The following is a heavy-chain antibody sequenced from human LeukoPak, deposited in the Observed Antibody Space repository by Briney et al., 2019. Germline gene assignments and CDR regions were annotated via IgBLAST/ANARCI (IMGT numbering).Heavy chain of an antibody. V-gene: IGHV3-48*03. CDR1: GFTFSKHG. J-gene: IGHJ6*04. Sequence: GGSLRLSCAASGFTFSKHGMNWVRQAPGKGLEWVSYISSSGSTIYYADSVKGRFTISRDNAKNSLYLQMNSLRAEDTAVYYCAELGITMIGGVWGKGTTVTISS. CDR3: AELGITMIGGV. D-gene: IGHD3-10*02. CDR2: ISSSGSTI.